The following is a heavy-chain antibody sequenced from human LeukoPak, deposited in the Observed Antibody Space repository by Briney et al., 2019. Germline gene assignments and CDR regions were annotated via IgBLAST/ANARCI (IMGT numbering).Heavy chain of an antibody. CDR2: IIPIFGTA. CDR1: GGTFSSYA. V-gene: IGHV1-69*05. Sequence: SVTVSCKASGGTFSSYAISWVRQAPGQGLEWMGGIIPIFGTANYAQKFQGRVTITTDESTSTAYMELSSLRSEDTAVYYCARQPKYNWNWFDPWGQGTLVTVSS. J-gene: IGHJ5*02. CDR3: ARQPKYNWNWFDP. D-gene: IGHD1-20*01.